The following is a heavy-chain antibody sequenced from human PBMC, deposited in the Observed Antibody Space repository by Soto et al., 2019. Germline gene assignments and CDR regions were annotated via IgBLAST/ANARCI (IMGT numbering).Heavy chain of an antibody. CDR1: GGSVSRSPHY. Sequence: QLQLQESGPGLVRPSETLSLTCTVSGGSVSRSPHYWGWIRQPPGKGLDWIGTISHSGSTYYSPSLKSRVTISLDPPKNQFSLKLRSVTAADTAVYFCARHICCSSTISYAGGQWFDPWGQGTLVTVSS. J-gene: IGHJ5*02. CDR3: ARHICCSSTISYAGGQWFDP. CDR2: ISHSGST. D-gene: IGHD2-2*01. V-gene: IGHV4-39*01.